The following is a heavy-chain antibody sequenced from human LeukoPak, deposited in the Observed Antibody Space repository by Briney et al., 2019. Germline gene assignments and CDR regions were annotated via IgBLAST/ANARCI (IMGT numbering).Heavy chain of an antibody. J-gene: IGHJ4*02. Sequence: GGSLRLSCAASGFTFSNAWMSWVRQAPGKGLEWVGRIKNKADGGTTDYAAPVKGRFTISRDDSKNTLYLQMNSLKTEDTAVYYCARGDYSDEGGFDYWGQGTLVTVSS. D-gene: IGHD2-15*01. CDR2: IKNKADGGTT. CDR1: GFTFSNAW. V-gene: IGHV3-15*01. CDR3: ARGDYSDEGGFDY.